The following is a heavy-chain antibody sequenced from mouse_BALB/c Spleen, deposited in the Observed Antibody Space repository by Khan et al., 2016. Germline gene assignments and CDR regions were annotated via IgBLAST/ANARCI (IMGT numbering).Heavy chain of an antibody. D-gene: IGHD1-2*01. CDR3: ARTARIKY. CDR2: IRYSGST. Sequence: EVQLQESGPGLVKPSQSLSLTCTVTGYSITSGYGWNWLRQFPGNQLEWMGYIRYSGSTNYNPSLKSRISITRDTSKNQFFLQLNSVTTEDTATYYCARTARIKYWGQGTTLTVAS. CDR1: GYSITSGYG. J-gene: IGHJ2*01. V-gene: IGHV3-1*02.